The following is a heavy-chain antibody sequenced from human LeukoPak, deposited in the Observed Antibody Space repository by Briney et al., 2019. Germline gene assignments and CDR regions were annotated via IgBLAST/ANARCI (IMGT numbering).Heavy chain of an antibody. CDR2: ISGSGGST. Sequence: GGSLRLSCAASGFTFSSYAMSWVRQAPGKGLEWVSAISGSGGSTDYADSVKGRFTISRDNSKNTLYLQMNSLRAEDTAVYYCAKGAHPIRGYSGYEFDYWGQGTLVTVSS. CDR1: GFTFSSYA. V-gene: IGHV3-23*01. CDR3: AKGAHPIRGYSGYEFDY. J-gene: IGHJ4*02. D-gene: IGHD5-12*01.